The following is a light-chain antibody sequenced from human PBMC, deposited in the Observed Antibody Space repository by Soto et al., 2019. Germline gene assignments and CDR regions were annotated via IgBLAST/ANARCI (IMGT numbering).Light chain of an antibody. J-gene: IGLJ2*01. CDR2: EDN. CDR3: QSYDTSLLV. CDR1: SGSIASSY. Sequence: NFMLTQPHSVSESPGKTVTISCTRSSGSIASSYVQWYQLRPGSSPTTVIYEDNQRTAGVPDRFSGSVDTSSNSASLTISGLKTEDEADYFCQSYDTSLLVFGGGTKVTVL. V-gene: IGLV6-57*01.